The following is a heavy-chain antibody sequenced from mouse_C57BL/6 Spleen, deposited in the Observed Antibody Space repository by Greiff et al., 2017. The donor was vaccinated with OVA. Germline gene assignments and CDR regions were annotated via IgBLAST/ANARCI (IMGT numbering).Heavy chain of an antibody. Sequence: EVQGVESGEGLVKPGGSLKLSCAASGFTFSSYAMSWVRQTPEKRLEWVAYISSGGDYIYYADTVKGRFTISRDNARNTLYLQMSSLKSEDTAMYYCTRDRYDYDWYFDVWGTGTTVTVSS. J-gene: IGHJ1*03. V-gene: IGHV5-9-1*02. CDR1: GFTFSSYA. D-gene: IGHD2-4*01. CDR2: ISSGGDYI. CDR3: TRDRYDYDWYFDV.